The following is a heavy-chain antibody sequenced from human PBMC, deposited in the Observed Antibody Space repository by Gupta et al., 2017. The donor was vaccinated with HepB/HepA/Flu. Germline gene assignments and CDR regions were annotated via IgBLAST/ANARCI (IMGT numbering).Heavy chain of an antibody. V-gene: IGHV3-53*01. Sequence: EVQLVESGGGLIQPGGSLRLSCAASGFTVSRNYMSWVRQAPGKGLEWVSVIYSGGSTYYADSVKGRFTISRDNSKNTLYLQMNSLRAEDTAVYYCAGERTWRRTGDGVYWGQGTLVTVSS. CDR2: IYSGGST. CDR3: AGERTWRRTGDGVY. J-gene: IGHJ4*02. D-gene: IGHD7-27*01. CDR1: GFTVSRNY.